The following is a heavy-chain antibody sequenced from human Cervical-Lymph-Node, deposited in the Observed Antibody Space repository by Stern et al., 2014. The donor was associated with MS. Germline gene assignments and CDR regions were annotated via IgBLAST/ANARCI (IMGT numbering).Heavy chain of an antibody. Sequence: EVQLVESGAEVKKPGESLRISCKASGYSFTSHWISWVRQMPGKGLEWMGRIDPSDSYTNYSPSFEGHVTMSTDKSISTAFLQWSSLKASDTAIYYCARHAMAGTFGGWFDPWGQGTLVTVSS. J-gene: IGHJ5*02. CDR3: ARHAMAGTFGGWFDP. CDR2: IDPSDSYT. D-gene: IGHD6-19*01. CDR1: GYSFTSHW. V-gene: IGHV5-10-1*01.